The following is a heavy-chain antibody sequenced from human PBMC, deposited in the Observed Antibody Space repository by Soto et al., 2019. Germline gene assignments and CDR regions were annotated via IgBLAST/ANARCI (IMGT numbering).Heavy chain of an antibody. CDR3: ARWEQDAGSWSQYYYRMDV. V-gene: IGHV3-30*03. D-gene: IGHD3-10*01. CDR2: ISYDGSNK. J-gene: IGHJ6*02. Sequence: VGSLRLSCAASGFTFSSYGMHWVRQAPGKGLEWVAVISYDGSNKYYADSVKGRFTISRDNSKNTLYLQMNSLRAEDTAVYYCARWEQDAGSWSQYYYRMDVWGQGTTVTVSS. CDR1: GFTFSSYG.